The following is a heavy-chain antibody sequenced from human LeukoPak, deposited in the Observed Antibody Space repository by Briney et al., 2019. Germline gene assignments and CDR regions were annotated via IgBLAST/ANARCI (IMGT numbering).Heavy chain of an antibody. CDR2: ISGDGDNT. CDR1: GFTLDDSA. J-gene: IGHJ5*02. D-gene: IGHD1-26*01. Sequence: GGSLRLSCVASGFTLDDSALHWVRQAPGKGLEWISLISGDGDNTYYADSVKGRFTISRDTSTNSLHLQMSSLRAEDTALYYCAKGVRSGTYYNCFDPWGQGTLVTVSS. CDR3: AKGVRSGTYYNCFDP. V-gene: IGHV3-43*02.